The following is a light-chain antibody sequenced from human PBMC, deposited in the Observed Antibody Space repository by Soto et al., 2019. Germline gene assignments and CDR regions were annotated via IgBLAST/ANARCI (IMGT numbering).Light chain of an antibody. V-gene: IGLV1-51*01. CDR3: ATWDGSLTGEV. Sequence: QSVLTQSPSVSAAPGQTVTISCSGSSSNIGNNYVSWYQQLPGTAPKLLIYDNNKRPSGIPDRFSGSKSGTSGTLDITGLQTGDEADYYCATWDGSLTGEVFGGGTKLTV. CDR2: DNN. J-gene: IGLJ2*01. CDR1: SSNIGNNY.